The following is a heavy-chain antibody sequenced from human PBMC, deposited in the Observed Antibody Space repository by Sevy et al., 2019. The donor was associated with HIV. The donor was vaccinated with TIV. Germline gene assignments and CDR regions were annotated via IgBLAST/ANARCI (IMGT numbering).Heavy chain of an antibody. Sequence: GGSLRLSCVASGFTFMNYWMSWVRQAPGKGLEWVANIKEDGSEKYHVDSVKGRFIISRDNAKNSLFLEMNSLRAEDTAVYYCARAHPDDAIDFWGQGTLVTVSS. CDR1: GFTFMNYW. CDR2: IKEDGSEK. J-gene: IGHJ4*02. CDR3: ARAHPDDAIDF. V-gene: IGHV3-7*01. D-gene: IGHD2-2*01.